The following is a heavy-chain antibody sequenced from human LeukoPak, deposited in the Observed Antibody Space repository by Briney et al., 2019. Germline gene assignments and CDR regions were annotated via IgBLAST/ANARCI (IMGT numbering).Heavy chain of an antibody. J-gene: IGHJ4*02. V-gene: IGHV3-23*01. Sequence: GRSLRLSCAASRFTFNTYAMNWVRQAPGKGLEWVSGISGSGGNTYYADSVKGRFTISRDSSKNTLYLQMKSLRAEDTAAYYCAKSLLRYFDWYLDYWGQGTLVTVSS. D-gene: IGHD3-9*01. CDR1: RFTFNTYA. CDR3: AKSLLRYFDWYLDY. CDR2: ISGSGGNT.